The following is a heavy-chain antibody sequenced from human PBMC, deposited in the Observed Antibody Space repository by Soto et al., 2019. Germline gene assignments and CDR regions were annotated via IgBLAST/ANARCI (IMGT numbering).Heavy chain of an antibody. V-gene: IGHV4-30-4*01. J-gene: IGHJ4*02. CDR1: GGSISSSDHY. Sequence: QVQLQESGPGLVKPSQTLSLTCTVSGGSISSSDHYWSWIRQPPGKGLEWIGYIYYSGSTYYNPCLKSRLTISVDTSKNQFALKLSSVPAADTAVYYCARGLLWLRAFDYWGQGTLVTVSS. CDR2: IYYSGST. D-gene: IGHD5-18*01. CDR3: ARGLLWLRAFDY.